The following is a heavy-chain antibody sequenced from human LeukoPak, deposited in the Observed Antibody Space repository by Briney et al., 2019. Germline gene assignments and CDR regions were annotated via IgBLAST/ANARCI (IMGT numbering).Heavy chain of an antibody. CDR3: ARISRGHEMATIVPLWWFDY. D-gene: IGHD5-24*01. CDR1: GGSISSSSYY. V-gene: IGHV4-39*07. CDR2: IYYSGST. J-gene: IGHJ4*02. Sequence: SETLSLTCTVSGGSISSSSYYWGWIRQPPGKGLEWIGSIYYSGSTYYNPSLKSRVTISVDTSKNQFSLKLSSVTAADTAVYYCARISRGHEMATIVPLWWFDYWGQGTLVTVSS.